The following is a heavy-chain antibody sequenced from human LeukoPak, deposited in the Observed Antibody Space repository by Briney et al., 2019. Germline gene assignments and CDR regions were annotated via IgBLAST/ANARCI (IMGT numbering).Heavy chain of an antibody. V-gene: IGHV4-39*07. CDR3: ARGGSGYQWSYFDY. J-gene: IGHJ4*02. CDR1: GGSISSSSYY. Sequence: PSETLSLTCTVSGGSISSSSYYWGWIRQPPGKGLEWIGSIYYSGSTYYNPSLKSRVTISVDTSKNQFSLKLSSVTAADTAVYYCARGGSGYQWSYFDYWGQGTLVTVSS. D-gene: IGHD3-22*01. CDR2: IYYSGST.